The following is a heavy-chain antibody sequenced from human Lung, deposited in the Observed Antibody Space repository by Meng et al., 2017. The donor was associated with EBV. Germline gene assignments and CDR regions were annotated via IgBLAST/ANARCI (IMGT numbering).Heavy chain of an antibody. CDR3: VRPADLGGGHFDY. V-gene: IGHV1-3*01. CDR1: GYTFTTYA. D-gene: IGHD3-16*01. J-gene: IGHJ4*02. CDR2: IIAGNGNT. Sequence: QVQLVQSGAEVKKPGASVKVSCKASGYTFTTYAMHWVRQAPGQRLEWMGWIIAGNGNTKYSQRFQGRVTFTRDTSATTAYMELSSLRSEDTAVYYCVRPADLGGGHFDYLGQGPLGTVAS.